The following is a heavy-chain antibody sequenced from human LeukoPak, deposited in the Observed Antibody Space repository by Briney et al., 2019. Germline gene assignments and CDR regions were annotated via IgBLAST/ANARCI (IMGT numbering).Heavy chain of an antibody. CDR1: GFTFSSYS. CDR2: ISSSSSTI. CDR3: ARVGATRDFDY. D-gene: IGHD1-26*01. Sequence: GGSLRLSCAASGFTFSSYSMNWVRQAPGKGLEWVSYISSSSSTIYYADSVKGRFTISRDNAKNSLYLQMNSLRAEDTAVYYCARVGATRDFDYWGQGTLVTVSS. J-gene: IGHJ4*02. V-gene: IGHV3-48*01.